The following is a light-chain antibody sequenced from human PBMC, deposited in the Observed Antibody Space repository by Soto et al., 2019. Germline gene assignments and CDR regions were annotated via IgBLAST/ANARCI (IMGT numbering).Light chain of an antibody. CDR3: AAWDESLNGLV. Sequence: QSVLTQPPSASGTPGQRVTISCSGSSSNIGSNTVNWYQQLPGTAPKLLIYNNNQRPSGVPDRFSGSKSGTSASLAISGLQSEDEADYYFAAWDESLNGLVFGTGTKLTVL. CDR2: NNN. J-gene: IGLJ1*01. V-gene: IGLV1-44*01. CDR1: SSNIGSNT.